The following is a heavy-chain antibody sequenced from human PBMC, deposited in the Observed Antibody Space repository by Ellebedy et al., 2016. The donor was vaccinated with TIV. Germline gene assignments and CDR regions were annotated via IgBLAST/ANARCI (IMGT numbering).Heavy chain of an antibody. CDR1: GFTVSSNY. Sequence: GESLKISXAASGFTVSSNYMSWVRQAPGKGLEWVSVIYSGGSTYYADSVKGRFTISRDNSKNTLYLQMNSLRAEDTAVYYCAGEGITGTTVIDYWGQGTLVTVSS. CDR2: IYSGGST. J-gene: IGHJ4*02. CDR3: AGEGITGTTVIDY. V-gene: IGHV3-53*01. D-gene: IGHD1-20*01.